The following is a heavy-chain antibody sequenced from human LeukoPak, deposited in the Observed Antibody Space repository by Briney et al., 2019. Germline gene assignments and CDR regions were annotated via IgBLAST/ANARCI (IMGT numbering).Heavy chain of an antibody. J-gene: IGHJ5*02. Sequence: GASVKVSCKASGGTFSSYAISWVRQAPGQGLGWMGGIIPIFGTANYAQKFQGRVTITTDESTSTAYMELSSLRSEDTAVYYCASAPYYYDSSGYYYWFDPWGQGTLVTVSS. CDR3: ASAPYYYDSSGYYYWFDP. CDR2: IIPIFGTA. V-gene: IGHV1-69*05. CDR1: GGTFSSYA. D-gene: IGHD3-22*01.